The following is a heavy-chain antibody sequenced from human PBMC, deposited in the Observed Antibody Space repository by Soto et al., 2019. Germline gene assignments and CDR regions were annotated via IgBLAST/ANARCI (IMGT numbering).Heavy chain of an antibody. CDR1: GFTFSSYA. CDR3: AKGGYVDCSSTSCYLGYFDY. Sequence: PGGSLRLSCAASGFTFSSYAMSWVRQAPGKGLEWVSAISGSGGSTYYADSVKGRFTISRDNSKNTLYLQMNSLRAEDTAVYYCAKGGYVDCSSTSCYLGYFDYWGQGTLVTVSS. D-gene: IGHD2-2*01. J-gene: IGHJ4*02. CDR2: ISGSGGST. V-gene: IGHV3-23*01.